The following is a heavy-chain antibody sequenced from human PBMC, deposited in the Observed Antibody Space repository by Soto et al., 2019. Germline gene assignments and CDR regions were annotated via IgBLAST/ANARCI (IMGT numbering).Heavy chain of an antibody. CDR2: IYYGGSI. Sequence: SDTLSLTCSVSGGPISSGYWTWIRQPPGKGLEWIGYIYYGGSINYNPSLKSRVIISVDTAKNQFSLRLSSVTAADTAVYYCTGAYYDINGYSLDPWGQGTSVTVSS. V-gene: IGHV4-59*01. CDR3: TGAYYDINGYSLDP. CDR1: GGPISSGY. D-gene: IGHD3-22*01. J-gene: IGHJ5*02.